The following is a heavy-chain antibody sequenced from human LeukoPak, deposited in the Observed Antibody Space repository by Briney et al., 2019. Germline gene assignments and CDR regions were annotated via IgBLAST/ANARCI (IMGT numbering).Heavy chain of an antibody. D-gene: IGHD3-3*01. Sequence: PGGSLRLSCAASGFTFSSFGMHWVRQAPGKGLEWVAFIRYGGSNKYYTDSVKGRFTISRDNSKNTLYLQMNSLRAEDTAVYYCAKATIFGVVDYFDYWGQGTLVTVSS. CDR1: GFTFSSFG. V-gene: IGHV3-30*02. CDR2: IRYGGSNK. CDR3: AKATIFGVVDYFDY. J-gene: IGHJ4*02.